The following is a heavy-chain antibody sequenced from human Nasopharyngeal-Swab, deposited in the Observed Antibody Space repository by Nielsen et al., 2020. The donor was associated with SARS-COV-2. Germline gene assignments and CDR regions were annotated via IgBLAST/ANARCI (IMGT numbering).Heavy chain of an antibody. J-gene: IGHJ4*02. D-gene: IGHD2-15*01. CDR3: ARGRRLLDY. CDR1: GFTFSSYG. V-gene: IGHV3-33*01. Sequence: GGSLRLSCAASGFTFSSYGMHWVRQAPGKGLEWVAVIWYDGSNKYYADSVKGRFTISRDNAKNSLYLQMNSLRAEGTAVYYCARGRRLLDYWGQGTLVTVSS. CDR2: IWYDGSNK.